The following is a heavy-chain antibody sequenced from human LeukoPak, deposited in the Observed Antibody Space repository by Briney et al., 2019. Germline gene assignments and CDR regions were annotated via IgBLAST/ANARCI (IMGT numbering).Heavy chain of an antibody. J-gene: IGHJ5*02. Sequence: PSETLSLTCTVSGGSISSYYWSWIRQPPGKGLEWIGYIYYSGSTNYNPSLKSRVTISVDTSKNQSSLKLSSVTAADTAVYYCAREWQWLVGGHNWFDPWGQGTLVTVSS. CDR3: AREWQWLVGGHNWFDP. V-gene: IGHV4-59*01. D-gene: IGHD6-19*01. CDR2: IYYSGST. CDR1: GGSISSYY.